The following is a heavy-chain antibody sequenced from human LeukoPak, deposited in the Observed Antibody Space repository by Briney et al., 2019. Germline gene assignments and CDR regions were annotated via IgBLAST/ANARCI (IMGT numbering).Heavy chain of an antibody. CDR1: GGAISSYY. CDR2: IYYSGST. D-gene: IGHD6-6*01. V-gene: IGHV4-59*01. J-gene: IGHJ3*02. Sequence: SETLSLTCTVSGGAISSYYWNWIRKPPGKGLEWIGYIYYSGSTNYNPSLKSRVTISVDTSKNQFSLKLSFVTAADTAVYYCARGSIAARNDAFDIWGQGTMVTVSS. CDR3: ARGSIAARNDAFDI.